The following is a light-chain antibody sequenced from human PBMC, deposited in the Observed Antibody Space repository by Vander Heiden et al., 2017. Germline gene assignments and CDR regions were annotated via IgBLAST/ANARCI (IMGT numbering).Light chain of an antibody. CDR3: SACYVSLRNWV. Sequence: AWLAQPPPVSKGLRQTATLTCTGNGNNVDHQGVSSLQQHHGHPPKLLYYRNNNRPGGISGRFAASRSGSTSALLITWLQPDDEADDYCSACYVSLRNWVFGGGTKLTVL. CDR2: RNN. V-gene: IGLV10-54*01. CDR1: GNNVDHQG. J-gene: IGLJ3*02.